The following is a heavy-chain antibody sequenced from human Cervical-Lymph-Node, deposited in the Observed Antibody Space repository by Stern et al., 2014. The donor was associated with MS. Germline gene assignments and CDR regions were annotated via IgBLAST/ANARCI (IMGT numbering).Heavy chain of an antibody. V-gene: IGHV1-18*01. Sequence: VQLVQSGTEVKKPGASLLVSCKASGYTFTTYGITWVRQAPGQGLEWMGLISADSGNKKYAQKFTDRVTMTRDPTTGPPYMEGRSLRSEDTAVYYCARDKMHAFDYWGQGTQVTVPS. D-gene: IGHD2-8*01. CDR2: ISADSGNK. CDR3: ARDKMHAFDY. J-gene: IGHJ4*02. CDR1: GYTFTTYG.